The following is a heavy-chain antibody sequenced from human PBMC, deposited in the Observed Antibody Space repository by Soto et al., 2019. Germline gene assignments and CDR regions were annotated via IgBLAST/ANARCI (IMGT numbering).Heavy chain of an antibody. J-gene: IGHJ4*02. CDR2: IIPMFGTA. V-gene: IGHV1-69*12. Sequence: QVQLVQSGAEVKKPESSVKVSCKAPGGTFSTYAISWVRQAPGQGLEWMGGIIPMFGTANYAQRFQDRVTIPADESTNTVYMELSSLRSEDTAVYFCASGIQLWLRRINNGYSGWGQGNRVSVSS. CDR3: ASGIQLWLRRINNGYSG. CDR1: GGTFSTYA. D-gene: IGHD5-18*01.